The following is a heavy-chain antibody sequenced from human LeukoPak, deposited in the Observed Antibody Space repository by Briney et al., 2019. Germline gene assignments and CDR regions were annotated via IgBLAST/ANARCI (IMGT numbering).Heavy chain of an antibody. D-gene: IGHD2-15*01. CDR3: ARDLNPDCSGGSCYGDY. Sequence: GGTLRLSCVVSGFTFSSYAMSWVRQAPGKGLEWVSGISGSGGSTYHADSVKGRFTVARDNSKNTLYLQMNSLRTEDTAVYYCARDLNPDCSGGSCYGDYWGQGTLVTVSS. V-gene: IGHV3-23*01. CDR1: GFTFSSYA. CDR2: ISGSGGST. J-gene: IGHJ4*02.